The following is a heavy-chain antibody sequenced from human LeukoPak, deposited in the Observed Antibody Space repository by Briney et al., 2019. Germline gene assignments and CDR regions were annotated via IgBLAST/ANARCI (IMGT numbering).Heavy chain of an antibody. Sequence: GGSLRLSCAASGFTFSSFSMNWVRQAPGRGLEWVSSISTGSSYINYADSVKGRFAISRDNAQNSLYLQMTSLRAEDTAVYYCARSEGYCSSASCDAYYYYMDVWGKGTTVTVSS. D-gene: IGHD2-2*01. J-gene: IGHJ6*03. CDR2: ISTGSSYI. V-gene: IGHV3-21*04. CDR3: ARSEGYCSSASCDAYYYYMDV. CDR1: GFTFSSFS.